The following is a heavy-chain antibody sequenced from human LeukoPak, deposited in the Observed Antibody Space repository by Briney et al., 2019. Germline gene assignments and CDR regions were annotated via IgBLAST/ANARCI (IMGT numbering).Heavy chain of an antibody. V-gene: IGHV4-59*01. CDR2: IYYSGST. CDR3: ARDSSSRYYNWFDP. D-gene: IGHD6-6*01. Sequence: SETLSLTCAVSGGSISSYYWSWIRQPPGEGLEWIGYIYYSGSTNYNPSLKSRVTISVDTSKNQLSLKLSSVTAADTAVYYCARDSSSRYYNWFDPWGQGTLVTVSS. CDR1: GGSISSYY. J-gene: IGHJ5*02.